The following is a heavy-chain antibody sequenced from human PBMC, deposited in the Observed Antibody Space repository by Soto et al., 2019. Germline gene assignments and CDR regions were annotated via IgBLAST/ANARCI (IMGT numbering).Heavy chain of an antibody. V-gene: IGHV3-48*01. D-gene: IGHD6-13*01. CDR2: ISPSSSTI. CDR3: ARAYSSSSGKNAFDF. CDR1: GFTFSNYG. Sequence: GGSLRLSCAASGFTFSNYGMNWVRKAPGKGLEWVSYISPSSSTIYYADSVKGRFTISRENAMNSLYLQMNSLRAEDTAIYYCARAYSSSSGKNAFDFWGQGTMVTVSS. J-gene: IGHJ3*01.